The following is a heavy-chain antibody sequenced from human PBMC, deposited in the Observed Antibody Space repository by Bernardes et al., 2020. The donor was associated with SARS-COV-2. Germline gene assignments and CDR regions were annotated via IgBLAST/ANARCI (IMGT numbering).Heavy chain of an antibody. CDR2: IWYDGRKT. V-gene: IGHV3-33*01. J-gene: IGHJ1*01. CDR3: ASRGLEPGPGAYLQY. D-gene: IGHD1-1*01. CDR1: GFIFRNYG. Sequence: GGSLRLSCAASGFIFRNYGMHWVRQAPGKGLEWVADIWYDGRKTYYADSVKGRFTISRDNSKNTMYLQMNSLRAEDTAVYYCASRGLEPGPGAYLQYWGQGTLVTVSS.